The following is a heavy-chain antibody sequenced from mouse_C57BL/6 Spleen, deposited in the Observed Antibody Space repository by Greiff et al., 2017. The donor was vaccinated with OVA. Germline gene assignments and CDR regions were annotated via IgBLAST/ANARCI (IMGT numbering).Heavy chain of an antibody. CDR2: IYPSDSET. V-gene: IGHV1-61*01. J-gene: IGHJ4*01. CDR3: ARSSYSRYAMDY. CDR1: GYTFTSYW. Sequence: QVQLQQPGAELVRPGSSVKLSCKASGYTFTSYWMDWVKQRPGQGLEWIGNIYPSDSETHYNQKFKDKATLTVDKSSSTAYMQLSSLTSEDSAVYYCARSSYSRYAMDYWGQGTSVTVSS. D-gene: IGHD2-12*01.